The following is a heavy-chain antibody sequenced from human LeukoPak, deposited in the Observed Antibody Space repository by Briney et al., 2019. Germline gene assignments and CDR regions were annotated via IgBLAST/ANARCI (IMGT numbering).Heavy chain of an antibody. CDR3: ASQRTMYFQH. CDR2: IYYSGST. CDR1: GGSISSYY. Sequence: NPSETLSLTCTVSGGSISSYYWSWIRQPPGKGLEWIGYIYYSGSTNYNPSLKSRVTISVDTSKNQFSLKLSSVTAADTAVYHCASQRTMYFQHWGQGTLVTVSS. D-gene: IGHD3-10*01. V-gene: IGHV4-59*01. J-gene: IGHJ1*01.